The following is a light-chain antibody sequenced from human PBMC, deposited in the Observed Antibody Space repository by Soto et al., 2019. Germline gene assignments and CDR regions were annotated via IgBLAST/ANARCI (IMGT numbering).Light chain of an antibody. CDR2: AAS. CDR3: QQYNNWPPYT. V-gene: IGKV3-15*01. J-gene: IGKJ2*01. Sequence: EILMTQSPATLSASPGERATLSCRASQSVSSNLAWYQQRPGQAPRLLIYAASTRATGIPARFSGSGSGTEFTLTISSLQSEDFAVYYCQQYNNWPPYTFGQGTKLEIK. CDR1: QSVSSN.